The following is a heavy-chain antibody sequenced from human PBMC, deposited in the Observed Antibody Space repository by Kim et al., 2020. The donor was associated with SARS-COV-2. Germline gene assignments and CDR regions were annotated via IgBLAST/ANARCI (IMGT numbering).Heavy chain of an antibody. Sequence: SGPTLVNPTQTLTLTCTFSGFSLSTSGMCVSWIRQPPGKALEWLALIDWDDDKYYSTSLKTRLTISKDTSKNQVVLTMTNMDPVDTATYYCARGTGYSSSWYVGNYYYGMDVGGQGTTVTVSS. V-gene: IGHV2-70*01. J-gene: IGHJ6*02. CDR1: GFSLSTSGMC. CDR3: ARGTGYSSSWYVGNYYYGMDV. D-gene: IGHD6-13*01. CDR2: IDWDDDK.